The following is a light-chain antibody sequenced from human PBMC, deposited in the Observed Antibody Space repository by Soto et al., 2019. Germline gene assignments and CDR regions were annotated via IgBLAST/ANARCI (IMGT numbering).Light chain of an antibody. CDR2: GAS. J-gene: IGKJ1*01. CDR1: QSVSNNY. CDR3: QQYGSSRT. V-gene: IGKV3-20*01. Sequence: EIVLTQSPGTLSLSPGERVTLSCRASQSVSNNYLAWYQQKPGQAPRLLIYGASSRATGIPDRFSGSGSGTDFALTIRRLEPEDFAVYYCQQYGSSRTFGQGTKVDIK.